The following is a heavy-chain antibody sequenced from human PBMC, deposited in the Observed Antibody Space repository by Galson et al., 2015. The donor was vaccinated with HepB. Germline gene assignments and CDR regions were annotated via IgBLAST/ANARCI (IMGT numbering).Heavy chain of an antibody. J-gene: IGHJ4*02. CDR3: ARGGLAAAGIDY. D-gene: IGHD6-13*01. CDR1: GFTFRSYA. CDR2: IWYDGSRQ. V-gene: IGHV3-33*01. Sequence: SLRLSCAASGFTFRSYAIHWVRQAPGKGLEWVTIIWYDGSRQYYADSVKGRFTISRDNSKNTVYLQMNSLRVDDTALYYCARGGLAAAGIDYWGQGTLVTVSP.